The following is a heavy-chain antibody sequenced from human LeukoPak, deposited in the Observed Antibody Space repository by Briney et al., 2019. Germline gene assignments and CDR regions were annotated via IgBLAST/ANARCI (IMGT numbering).Heavy chain of an antibody. J-gene: IGHJ4*02. CDR1: GFIFSDSA. Sequence: QPGGSLRLSCAASGFIFSDSAMHWVRQASGRGLEWVGRIRTKANNYATAYAESVKGRFTISRDDSKNTAFLQMNSLKTEDTAVYYCTTRDTGEIGGGDYWGQGTLVTVSS. CDR3: TTRDTGEIGGGDY. CDR2: IRTKANNYAT. D-gene: IGHD5-18*01. V-gene: IGHV3-73*01.